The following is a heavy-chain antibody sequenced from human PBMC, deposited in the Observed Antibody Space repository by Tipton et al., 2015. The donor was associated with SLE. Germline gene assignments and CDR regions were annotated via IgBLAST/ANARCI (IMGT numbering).Heavy chain of an antibody. CDR3: ARDALIDYYNSGYNWFDP. D-gene: IGHD3-22*01. Sequence: AVSGFTFSSYVMYWVRQAPGKGLERVAAITYDGSNEDYADSVKGRFTISRDNSKNTLYLQMNSLRPEDTAVYYCARDALIDYYNSGYNWFDPWGQGTRVTVSS. CDR1: GFTFSSYV. CDR2: ITYDGSNE. J-gene: IGHJ5*02. V-gene: IGHV3-30*04.